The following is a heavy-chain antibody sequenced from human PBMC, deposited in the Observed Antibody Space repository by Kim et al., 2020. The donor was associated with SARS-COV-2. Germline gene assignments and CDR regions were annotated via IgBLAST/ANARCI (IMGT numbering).Heavy chain of an antibody. CDR3: AKDLPGGGGTYYDFWSGYPIEWGFDY. CDR1: GFTFSSYA. D-gene: IGHD3-3*01. J-gene: IGHJ4*02. Sequence: GGSLRLSCAASGFTFSSYAMSWVRQAPGKGLEWVSAISGSGGSTYYADSVKGRFTISRDNSKNTLYLQMNSLRAEDTAVYYCAKDLPGGGGTYYDFWSGYPIEWGFDYWGQGTLVTVSS. CDR2: ISGSGGST. V-gene: IGHV3-23*01.